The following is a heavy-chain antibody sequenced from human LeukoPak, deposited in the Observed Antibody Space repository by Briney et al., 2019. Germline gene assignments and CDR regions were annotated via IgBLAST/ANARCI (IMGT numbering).Heavy chain of an antibody. Sequence: GASVKVSCKASGYTFTGYYIHWVRQAPGQGLEWMGWINANSGGTDYAQKFQGRVTMTRDTSISTAYMELGRLRSDDTAVYYCARGKYQLLYGDYWGQGTLVTVSS. CDR1: GYTFTGYY. CDR2: INANSGGT. J-gene: IGHJ4*02. CDR3: ARGKYQLLYGDY. V-gene: IGHV1-2*02. D-gene: IGHD2-2*02.